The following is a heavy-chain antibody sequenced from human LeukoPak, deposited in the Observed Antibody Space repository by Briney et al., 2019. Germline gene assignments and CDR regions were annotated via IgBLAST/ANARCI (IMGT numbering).Heavy chain of an antibody. CDR2: IYYSGST. CDR3: ARGIMVYAIYHWYFDL. Sequence: SETLSLTCTVSGGSIISGHYYWTWIRQHPGKGLEWIGYIYYSGSTYYNPSLKSRVTISVDRSKNQFSLKLSSVTAADTAVYYCARGIMVYAIYHWYFDLWGRGTLVTVSS. V-gene: IGHV4-30-4*08. D-gene: IGHD2-8*01. CDR1: GGSIISGHYY. J-gene: IGHJ2*01.